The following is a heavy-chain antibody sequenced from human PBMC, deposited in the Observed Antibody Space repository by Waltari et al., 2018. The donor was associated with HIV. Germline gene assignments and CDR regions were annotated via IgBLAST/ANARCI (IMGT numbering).Heavy chain of an antibody. J-gene: IGHJ4*02. Sequence: QVQLQQWGAGLLKPSETLSLTCAVYGGSFSGYYWSWIRQPPGTGLEWIGEINHSGSTNYNPSLKSRVTISVDTSKNQFSLKLSSVTAADTAVYYCARGIQDIVVVPAASHFDYWGQGTLVTVSS. CDR2: INHSGST. V-gene: IGHV4-34*01. CDR1: GGSFSGYY. CDR3: ARGIQDIVVVPAASHFDY. D-gene: IGHD2-2*01.